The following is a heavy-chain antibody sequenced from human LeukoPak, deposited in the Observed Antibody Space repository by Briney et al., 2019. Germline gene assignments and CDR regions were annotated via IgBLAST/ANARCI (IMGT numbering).Heavy chain of an antibody. CDR3: ARLWGSGGYAFDI. V-gene: IGHV4-34*01. CDR2: INHSGST. J-gene: IGHJ3*02. Sequence: PSETLSLTCAVYGGSFSGYYWSWIRQPPGKGLEWIGEINHSGSTNYNPSLKSRVTISLDTSKNQLSLKMSSVTAADTAVYYCARLWGSGGYAFDIWGQGTMVTVSS. CDR1: GGSFSGYY. D-gene: IGHD3-10*01.